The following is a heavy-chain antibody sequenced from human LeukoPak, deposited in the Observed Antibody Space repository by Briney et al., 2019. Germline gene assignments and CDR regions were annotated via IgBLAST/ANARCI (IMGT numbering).Heavy chain of an antibody. CDR2: IYPADSDT. J-gene: IGHJ4*02. D-gene: IGHD6-13*01. V-gene: IGHV5-51*01. CDR1: GYNFPIYW. CDR3: ARGSSSFYPFDF. Sequence: GASLQISCEGSGYNFPIYWIGWGRPLPGKGLEWMGVIYPADSDTRYSPSFQGQVTISADKSITTAYLQWDSLKASDSAIYYCARGSSSFYPFDFWGQGTLVTVSS.